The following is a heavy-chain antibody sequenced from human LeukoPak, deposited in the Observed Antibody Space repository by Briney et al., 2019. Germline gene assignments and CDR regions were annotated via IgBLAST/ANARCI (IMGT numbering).Heavy chain of an antibody. CDR1: GFTFSSYS. J-gene: IGHJ4*02. V-gene: IGHV3-48*01. CDR3: ARLISGSYPPDY. D-gene: IGHD1-26*01. Sequence: GGSLRLSCAASGFTFSSYSMNWVRQAPGKGLEWVSYISSSSIIYYADSVKGRFTISRDKAKNSLYLQMNSLRAEDTAIYYCARLISGSYPPDYWGQGTLVTVSS. CDR2: ISSSSII.